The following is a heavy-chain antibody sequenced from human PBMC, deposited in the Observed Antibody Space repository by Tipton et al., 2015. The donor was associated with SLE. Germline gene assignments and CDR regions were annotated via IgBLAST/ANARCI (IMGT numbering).Heavy chain of an antibody. Sequence: SLRLSCVGSGFKFDEYAMHWVRQMPGKGLEWVSVIYSAGDTYYADSVKGRFTISRDNSKNTVYLHMNSLRADDTAIYYCASASWNYGFFDYWGQGTLVTVSS. D-gene: IGHD1-7*01. J-gene: IGHJ4*02. CDR2: IYSAGDT. CDR1: GFKFDEYA. CDR3: ASASWNYGFFDY. V-gene: IGHV3-53*01.